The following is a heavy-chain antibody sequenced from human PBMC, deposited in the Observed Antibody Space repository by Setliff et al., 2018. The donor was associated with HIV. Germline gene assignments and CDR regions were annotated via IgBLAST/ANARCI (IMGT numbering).Heavy chain of an antibody. CDR1: GGSFSGYY. Sequence: NPSETLSLTCAVYGGSFSGYYWSWIRQPPGKGLEWIGEINHSGSTNYNMSLWSRVTISLDASRNQFSLELISVTAADTAVYYCAGGPGTTSIDYWAQGTLVTVSS. J-gene: IGHJ4*02. V-gene: IGHV4-34*01. CDR3: AGGPGTTSIDY. D-gene: IGHD1-26*01. CDR2: INHSGST.